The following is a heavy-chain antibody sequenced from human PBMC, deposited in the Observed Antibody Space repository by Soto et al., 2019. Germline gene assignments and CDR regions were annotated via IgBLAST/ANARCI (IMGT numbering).Heavy chain of an antibody. V-gene: IGHV3-23*01. Sequence: HPGGSLRLSCAASGFTFSSYAMSWVRQAPGKGLEWVSAISGSGGSTYYADSVKGRFTISRDNSKNTLYLQMNSLRAEDTAVYYCAKAEQYYYGSGSYYYYGMDVWGQGTTVTVSS. CDR3: AKAEQYYYGSGSYYYYGMDV. J-gene: IGHJ6*02. CDR1: GFTFSSYA. D-gene: IGHD3-10*01. CDR2: ISGSGGST.